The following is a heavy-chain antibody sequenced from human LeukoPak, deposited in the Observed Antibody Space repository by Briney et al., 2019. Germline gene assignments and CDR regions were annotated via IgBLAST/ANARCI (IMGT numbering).Heavy chain of an antibody. D-gene: IGHD3-9*01. CDR3: ARGQPLRSFAWLLYYYYYMDV. V-gene: IGHV1-8*01. CDR2: MNPNSGNT. J-gene: IGHJ6*03. CDR1: LYTFTNHD. Sequence: ASVKVSCNHALYTFTNHDINWVRESTGQGLEWMGWMNPNSGNTGYAQKFQGRVTMTRNTSISTSYMELSSLRSEDTAVYYCARGQPLRSFAWLLYYYYYMDVWGKGTTVTVSS.